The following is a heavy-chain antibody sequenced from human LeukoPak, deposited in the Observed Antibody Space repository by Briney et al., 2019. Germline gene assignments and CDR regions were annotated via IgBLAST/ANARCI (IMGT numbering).Heavy chain of an antibody. D-gene: IGHD1-26*01. CDR3: ARGPVGATMGRAFDI. CDR1: GGSISSYY. Sequence: SETLSLTCTVSGGSISSYYWSWIRQPPGKGLEWIGYIYYSGSTNYNPSLKSRVTISVDTSKNQFSLKLSSVTAADTAVYYCARGPVGATMGRAFDIWGQGTMVTVSS. V-gene: IGHV4-59*01. J-gene: IGHJ3*02. CDR2: IYYSGST.